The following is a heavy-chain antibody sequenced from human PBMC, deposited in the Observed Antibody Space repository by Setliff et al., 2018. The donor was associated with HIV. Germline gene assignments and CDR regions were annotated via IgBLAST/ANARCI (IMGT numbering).Heavy chain of an antibody. CDR1: GGSFSGYY. Sequence: SETLSLTCAVYGGSFSGYYWSWIRQPPGKGLEWIGEINHSGSTNYNPSLKSRVTISVDTSKNQLSLKLSSVTAADTAVYYCARRSGFALDYWGQGTLVTVSS. D-gene: IGHD5-12*01. CDR2: INHSGST. J-gene: IGHJ4*02. CDR3: ARRSGFALDY. V-gene: IGHV4-34*01.